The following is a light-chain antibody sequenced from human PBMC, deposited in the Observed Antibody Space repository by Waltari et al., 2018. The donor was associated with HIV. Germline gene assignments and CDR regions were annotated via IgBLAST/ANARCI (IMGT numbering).Light chain of an antibody. CDR1: SGSVTSGHY. J-gene: IGLJ3*02. Sequence: QAVVTQEPSLTVSPGGTVTLTCGSSSGSVTSGHYPYWFQQKPGQAPRTLIYDATNRHSWTPARFSGSLLGGKAALTLSGAQPEDEAVYYCLLSYSGPWVFGGGTKLTVL. CDR2: DAT. V-gene: IGLV7-46*01. CDR3: LLSYSGPWV.